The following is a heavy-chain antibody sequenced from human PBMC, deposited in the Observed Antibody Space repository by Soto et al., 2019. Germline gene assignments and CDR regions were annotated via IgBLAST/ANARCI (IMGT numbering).Heavy chain of an antibody. CDR2: ISGSGGST. D-gene: IGHD2-15*01. CDR3: AKDTNCSCGSCYSTPYY. Sequence: GGSLRLSCAASGFTFSSYAMSWVRQAPGKGLEWVSAISGSGGSTYYADSVKGRFTISRDNSKDTLYLQMNSLRAEDTAVYYCAKDTNCSCGSCYSTPYYSGQGTLVTVSS. V-gene: IGHV3-23*01. CDR1: GFTFSSYA. J-gene: IGHJ4*02.